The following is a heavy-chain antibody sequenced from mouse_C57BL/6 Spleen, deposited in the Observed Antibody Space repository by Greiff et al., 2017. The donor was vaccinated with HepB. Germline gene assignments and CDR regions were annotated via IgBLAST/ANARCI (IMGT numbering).Heavy chain of an antibody. CDR2: INPSNGGT. CDR1: GYTFTSYW. CDR3: ARSYYGIWDY. Sequence: VKQSCKASGYTFTSYWMHWVKQRPGQGLEWIGNINPSNGGTNYNEKFKSKATLTVDKSSSTAYMQLSSLTPEDSAVYYCARSYYGIWDYWGQGTTLTVSS. V-gene: IGHV1-53*01. D-gene: IGHD1-1*01. J-gene: IGHJ2*01.